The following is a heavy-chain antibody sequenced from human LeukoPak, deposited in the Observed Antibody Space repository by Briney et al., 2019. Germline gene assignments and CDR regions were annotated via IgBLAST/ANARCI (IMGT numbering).Heavy chain of an antibody. J-gene: IGHJ4*02. CDR2: INPNSGGT. D-gene: IGHD3-22*01. V-gene: IGHV1-2*06. Sequence: ASVKVSCKASGYTFTGYYMHWVRQAPGQGLEWMGRINPNSGGTNYAQKFHGRVTMTRDTSISTAYMELSRLRSDDTAVYYCARVNDSGCIDYWGQGTLVTVSS. CDR3: ARVNDSGCIDY. CDR1: GYTFTGYY.